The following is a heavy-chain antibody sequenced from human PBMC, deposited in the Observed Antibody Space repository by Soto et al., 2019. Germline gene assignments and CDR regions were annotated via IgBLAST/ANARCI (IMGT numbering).Heavy chain of an antibody. CDR2: IYYSGST. D-gene: IGHD3-9*01. J-gene: IGHJ4*02. V-gene: IGHV4-31*03. CDR3: ARGGYDILTGYKGPDY. Sequence: SETLSLTCTVSGGSISSGGYYWSWIRQHPGKGLEWIGYIYYSGSTYYNPSLKSRVTISVDTSKNQFSLKLSSVTAADTAVYYCARGGYDILTGYKGPDYWGQGTLVTVSS. CDR1: GGSISSGGYY.